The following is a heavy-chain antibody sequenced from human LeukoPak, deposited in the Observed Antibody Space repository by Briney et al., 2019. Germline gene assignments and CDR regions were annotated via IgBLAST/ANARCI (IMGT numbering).Heavy chain of an antibody. CDR3: ASHRGNYYGSGSYSDFDY. CDR2: ISGSGGST. CDR1: GFTFNSYA. D-gene: IGHD3-10*01. V-gene: IGHV3-23*01. J-gene: IGHJ4*02. Sequence: GGSLRLSCAASGFTFNSYAMSWVRQAPGKGLEWVSAISGSGGSTYYADSVKGRFTISRDNSKNTLYLQMNSLRAEDTAVYYCASHRGNYYGSGSYSDFDYWGQGTLVTVSS.